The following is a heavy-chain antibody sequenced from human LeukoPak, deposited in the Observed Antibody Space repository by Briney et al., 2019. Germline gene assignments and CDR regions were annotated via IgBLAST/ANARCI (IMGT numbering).Heavy chain of an antibody. Sequence: PGRSLRLSCEASGFTFSRYWMSWVRQAPGKGLEWVANIKQDGSEKYYVDSVEGRFTISRDNAKNSLYLQMNSLRAEDTAVYYCARDGLPVAVDNWGQGTLVTVSS. CDR3: ARDGLPVAVDN. V-gene: IGHV3-7*01. CDR2: IKQDGSEK. CDR1: GFTFSRYW. J-gene: IGHJ4*02. D-gene: IGHD6-19*01.